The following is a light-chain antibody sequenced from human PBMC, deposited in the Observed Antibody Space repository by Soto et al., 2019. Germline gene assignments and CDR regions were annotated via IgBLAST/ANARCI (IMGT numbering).Light chain of an antibody. J-gene: IGLJ1*01. CDR3: AAWDDSLNGRV. CDR1: NSNIGSNT. CDR2: YDN. Sequence: QSALTQPPSASGTPGQRVTISCSGSNSNIGSNTVNWYQQLPGTAPKLLIYYDNLRPSGVPDRISGSKSGPSASLAISGLQSDDEADYYCAAWDDSLNGRVFGTGTKVTVL. V-gene: IGLV1-44*01.